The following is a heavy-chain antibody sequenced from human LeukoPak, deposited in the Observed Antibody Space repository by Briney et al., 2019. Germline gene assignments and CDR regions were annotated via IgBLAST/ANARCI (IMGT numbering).Heavy chain of an antibody. CDR1: GYTFTGYY. Sequence: ASVKVSCKASGYTFTGYYMHWVRQAPGQGLEWMGWINPNSGGTNYAQKFQGRVTMTRDTSISTAYMELSRLRSDDTAVYYCARAISGWYRFDYWGQGTLDTVSS. D-gene: IGHD6-19*01. CDR2: INPNSGGT. J-gene: IGHJ4*02. V-gene: IGHV1-2*02. CDR3: ARAISGWYRFDY.